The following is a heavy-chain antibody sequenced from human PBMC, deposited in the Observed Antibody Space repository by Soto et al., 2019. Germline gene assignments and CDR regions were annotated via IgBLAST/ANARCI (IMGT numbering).Heavy chain of an antibody. CDR3: AKDLRIAVAGTDYFDS. CDR1: GFSFSSYG. D-gene: IGHD6-19*01. CDR2: ISYDVTNK. Sequence: GGSLRLSCAASGFSFSSYGMHWVRQAPGKGLEWVAVISYDVTNKYYADSVKGRLTISRDNSKNTLYLQMNSLRAEDTAVYYCAKDLRIAVAGTDYFDSWGQGTLVTVSS. V-gene: IGHV3-30*18. J-gene: IGHJ4*02.